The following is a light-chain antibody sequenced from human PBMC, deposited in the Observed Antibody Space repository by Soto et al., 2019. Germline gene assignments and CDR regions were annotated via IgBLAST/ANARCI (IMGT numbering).Light chain of an antibody. CDR2: AAS. Sequence: IQRTPVSSSQSASVGERGTITWRASLPISNYLAWYQQKPGKIPNLLIYAASTLQAGVPSRFSGSGSGTDFTLTISSLQPEDVAAYYCQKYNSAPLTFGGGTKVDIK. J-gene: IGKJ4*01. CDR3: QKYNSAPLT. CDR1: LPISNY. V-gene: IGKV1-27*01.